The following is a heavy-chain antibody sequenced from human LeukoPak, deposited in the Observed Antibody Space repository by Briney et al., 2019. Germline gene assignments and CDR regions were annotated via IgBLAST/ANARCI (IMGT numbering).Heavy chain of an antibody. Sequence: GGSLRLSCAASGFTFDSYAMSWVRQAREKGLEWVSSIRRGSGGATFYADSVKGRFTISRDNSKNTLYLQMNSLRAEDTAVYYAAKDTISGTTGWFGPRGQGTLVTVSA. V-gene: IGHV3-23*01. CDR3: AKDTISGTTGWFGP. CDR1: GFTFDSYA. J-gene: IGHJ5*02. CDR2: IRRGSGGAT. D-gene: IGHD1-7*01.